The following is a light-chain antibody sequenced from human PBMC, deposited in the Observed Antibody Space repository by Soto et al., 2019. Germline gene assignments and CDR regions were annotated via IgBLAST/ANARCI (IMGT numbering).Light chain of an antibody. CDR3: QQRSNWPLT. J-gene: IGKJ5*01. V-gene: IGKV3-11*01. CDR1: QSVGSS. CDR2: DAF. Sequence: EIVFTQSPATLSLSPVERATLSCRASQSVGSSLAWYQQRPGQAPRLLIYDAFIRATGIPARFSGSESGTDFTLTISSLEPEDFAVYYCQQRSNWPLTFGQGTRLEIK.